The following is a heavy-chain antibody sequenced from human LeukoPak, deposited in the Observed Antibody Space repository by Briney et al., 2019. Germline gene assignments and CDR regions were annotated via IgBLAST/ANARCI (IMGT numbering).Heavy chain of an antibody. D-gene: IGHD1-26*01. CDR1: GFTFSSYG. J-gene: IGHJ4*02. Sequence: GGSLRLSCAASGFTFSSYGMSWVRQAPGKGLEWVSAISGSGGKTYNADSVKGRFTISRDNSRKTLYLQMNSLRAEDTAVYYCAKDGGSYQFDSWGQGTLVTVSS. CDR3: AKDGGSYQFDS. V-gene: IGHV3-23*01. CDR2: ISGSGGKT.